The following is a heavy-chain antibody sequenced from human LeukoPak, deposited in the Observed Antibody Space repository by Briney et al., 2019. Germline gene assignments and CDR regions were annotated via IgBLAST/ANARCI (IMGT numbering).Heavy chain of an antibody. Sequence: PGGSLRLSCAASGFTFSDYTINWVRQAPGKGPEWVSSISASGRSTYYADSVKGRFTISRDNSKGTVYLQMNSLRAEDTALYSCARGPEYGTRWYTAGLNFFDCRGQGTLVTVSS. V-gene: IGHV3-23*01. D-gene: IGHD6-13*01. J-gene: IGHJ4*02. CDR3: ARGPEYGTRWYTAGLNFFDC. CDR2: ISASGRST. CDR1: GFTFSDYT.